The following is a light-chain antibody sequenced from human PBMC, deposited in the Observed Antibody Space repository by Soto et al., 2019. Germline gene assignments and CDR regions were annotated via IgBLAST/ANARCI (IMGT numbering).Light chain of an antibody. CDR1: QSVSSN. V-gene: IGKV3-15*01. Sequence: VVTQSAATLSVSPGERATLSCRASQSVSSNLAWYQQKPGQAPMLLIYGASTRATGIPARFSGSVSGTEFTLTISSLQSEEFAVYYCQQYNNWPPSITFAQGTRLEIK. CDR2: GAS. CDR3: QQYNNWPPSIT. J-gene: IGKJ5*01.